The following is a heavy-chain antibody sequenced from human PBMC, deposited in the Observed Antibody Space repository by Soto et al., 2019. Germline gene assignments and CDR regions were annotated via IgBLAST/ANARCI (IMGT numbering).Heavy chain of an antibody. V-gene: IGHV3-23*01. Sequence: EVQLLESGGGLVQPGGSLRLSCAASGFTFSSYAMSWVRQAPGKGLEGVSAISGSGGSTYYADSVKGRFTISRDNSKNTLYLQMNSLRAEDTAVYYCAKGGIYSSSSRGYYFDYWGQGTLVTVSS. CDR2: ISGSGGST. CDR1: GFTFSSYA. D-gene: IGHD6-6*01. J-gene: IGHJ4*02. CDR3: AKGGIYSSSSRGYYFDY.